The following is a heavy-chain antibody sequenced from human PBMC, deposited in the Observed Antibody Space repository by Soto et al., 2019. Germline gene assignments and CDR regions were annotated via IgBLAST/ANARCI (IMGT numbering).Heavy chain of an antibody. CDR2: IIPIFGTA. CDR1: GGTFSSYA. J-gene: IGHJ6*02. D-gene: IGHD4-4*01. CDR3: ARDPSSGNDYYYYGMDV. Sequence: SVKVSCKASGGTFSSYAISWVRQTPGQGLEWMGGIIPIFGTANYAQKFQGRVTITADESTSTAYMELSSLGSEDTAVYYCARDPSSGNDYYYYGMDVWGQGTTVTVSS. V-gene: IGHV1-69*13.